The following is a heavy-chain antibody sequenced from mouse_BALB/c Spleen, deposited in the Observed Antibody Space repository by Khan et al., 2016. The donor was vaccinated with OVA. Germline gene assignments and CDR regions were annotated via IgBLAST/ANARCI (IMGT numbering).Heavy chain of an antibody. CDR3: ARTLYGSGYDYAMDY. J-gene: IGHJ4*01. D-gene: IGHD1-1*01. V-gene: IGHV9-3-1*01. CDR2: INTYTGEP. Sequence: QIQLVQSGPELKKPGETVKISCKASGYIFTNYGMTWVKQAPGKGLKWMGWINTYTGEPTYADDFKGRFAFSLETSANTAYLQINNLKKEDTATYFCARTLYGSGYDYAMDYWGQGTSVTVSS. CDR1: GYIFTNYG.